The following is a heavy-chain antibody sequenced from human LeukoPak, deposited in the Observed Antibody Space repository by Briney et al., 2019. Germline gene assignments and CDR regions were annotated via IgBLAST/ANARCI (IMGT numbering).Heavy chain of an antibody. Sequence: SETLSLTCTVSGGSISRYYWSWMRQPPGEGLEWIGYFYYSGSTTYNPSLKGRVTISVDTSKNQVSLKLSSVTAADTAVYYCARQTSGFDIWGQGTMVTVSS. V-gene: IGHV4-59*01. CDR1: GGSISRYY. J-gene: IGHJ3*02. CDR3: ARQTSGFDI. CDR2: FYYSGST. D-gene: IGHD3-3*01.